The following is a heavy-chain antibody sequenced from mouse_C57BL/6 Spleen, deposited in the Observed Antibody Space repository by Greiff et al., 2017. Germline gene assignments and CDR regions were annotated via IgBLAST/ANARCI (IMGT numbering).Heavy chain of an antibody. CDR3: ARDYYGYSYAMDY. CDR2: ISYDGSN. Sequence: ESGPGLVKPSQSLSLTCSVTGYSITSGYYWNWIRQFPGNKLEWMGYISYDGSNNYNPSLKNRISLTRDTSKNQFFLKLNSVTTEDTATYYCARDYYGYSYAMDYWGQGTSVTVSS. D-gene: IGHD2-2*01. CDR1: GYSITSGYY. J-gene: IGHJ4*01. V-gene: IGHV3-6*01.